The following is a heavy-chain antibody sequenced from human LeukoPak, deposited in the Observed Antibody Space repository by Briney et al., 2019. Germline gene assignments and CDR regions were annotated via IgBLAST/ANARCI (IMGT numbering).Heavy chain of an antibody. CDR1: GFTFSSYA. J-gene: IGHJ6*02. CDR2: IYSGGST. D-gene: IGHD6-19*01. V-gene: IGHV3-53*01. CDR3: ARDLYSSGWYGDYYYYGMDV. Sequence: QPGGSLRLSCAASGFTFSSYAMSWVRQAPGKGLEWVSVIYSGGSTYYADSVKGRFTISRDNSKNTLYLQMNSLRAEDTAVYYCARDLYSSGWYGDYYYYGMDVWGQGTTVTVSS.